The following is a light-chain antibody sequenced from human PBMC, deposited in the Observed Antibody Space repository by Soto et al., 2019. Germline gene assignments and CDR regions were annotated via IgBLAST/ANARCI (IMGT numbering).Light chain of an antibody. Sequence: QPVLTQSSSASASLGSSVKLTCTLSSGHSSYIIAWHQQQPGKAPRYLMKLEGSGSYNKGSGVPDRFSGSSSGADRYLTISNLQFEDEADYYGEPWDSNNHVVFGGGTKLTVL. CDR1: SGHSSYI. CDR2: LEGSGSY. J-gene: IGLJ2*01. CDR3: EPWDSNNHVV. V-gene: IGLV4-60*02.